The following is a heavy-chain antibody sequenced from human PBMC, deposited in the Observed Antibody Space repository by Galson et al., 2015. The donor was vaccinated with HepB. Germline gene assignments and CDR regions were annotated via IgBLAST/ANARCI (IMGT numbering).Heavy chain of an antibody. CDR1: GDSVSSNSDT. CDR2: TYYRSKWYN. J-gene: IGHJ3*02. Sequence: CAISGDSVSSNSDTWNWIRQSPSRGLEWLGRTYYRSKWYNDYAVSVKSRITINPDTSKNQFSLQLNSVTPEDTAVYYCARLMYSSNLRNAFDIWGQGTMVTVSS. V-gene: IGHV6-1*01. D-gene: IGHD6-13*01. CDR3: ARLMYSSNLRNAFDI.